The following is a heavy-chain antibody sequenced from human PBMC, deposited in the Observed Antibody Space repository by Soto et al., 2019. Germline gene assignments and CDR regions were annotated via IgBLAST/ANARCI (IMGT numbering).Heavy chain of an antibody. CDR1: GFTFSDYY. CDR2: ISSSGSTI. D-gene: IGHD3-10*01. V-gene: IGHV3-11*01. Sequence: PGGSLRLSCAASGFTFSDYYMSWIRQAPGKGLEWVSYISSSGSTIYYADSVKGRFTISRDNAKNSLYLQMNSLRAEDTAVYYCARDGWFGESPSNNFDYWGQGTLVTVSS. J-gene: IGHJ4*02. CDR3: ARDGWFGESPSNNFDY.